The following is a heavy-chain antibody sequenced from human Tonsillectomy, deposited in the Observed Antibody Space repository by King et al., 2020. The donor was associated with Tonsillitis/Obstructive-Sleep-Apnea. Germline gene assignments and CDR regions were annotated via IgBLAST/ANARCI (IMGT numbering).Heavy chain of an antibody. CDR1: GFTFSSYE. D-gene: IGHD1/OR15-1a*01. J-gene: IGHJ3*02. Sequence: VQLVESGGGLVQPGGSLRLSCAASGFTFSSYEMNWVRQAPGKGLEWLSYISSSGRTIYYADSVKGRFTISRDNAKNSLYLQMNSLRAEDTAVYYCAREQEAEAPMGAFDIWGQGKMVHVS. CDR3: AREQEAEAPMGAFDI. CDR2: ISSSGRTI. V-gene: IGHV3-48*03.